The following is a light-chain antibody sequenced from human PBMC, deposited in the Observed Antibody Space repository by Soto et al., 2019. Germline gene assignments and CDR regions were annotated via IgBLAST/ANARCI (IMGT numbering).Light chain of an antibody. CDR3: QQYGSSLST. Sequence: EIVLTQSPATLSLSPGERATLSCRASQSITTNYLAWYQQTPGQAPRLLIYDASRRATGIPDRFSGSGSGTDFTLTISRLEPEDFAVYYCQQYGSSLSTFGQGTKVDIK. J-gene: IGKJ1*01. CDR1: QSITTNY. CDR2: DAS. V-gene: IGKV3-20*01.